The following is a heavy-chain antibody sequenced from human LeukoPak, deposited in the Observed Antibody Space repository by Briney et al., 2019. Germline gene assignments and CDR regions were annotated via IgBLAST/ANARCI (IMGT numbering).Heavy chain of an antibody. D-gene: IGHD6-13*01. Sequence: GGSLRLSCAASGFTFSSYAMSWVRQAPGKGLEWVSAISGSGGSTYYADSVKGRFTISRDNSKYTLYLQMNSLRAEDTAVYYCAKANVAAAGTGYFNLDYWGQGTLVTVSS. CDR3: AKANVAAAGTGYFNLDY. V-gene: IGHV3-23*01. J-gene: IGHJ4*02. CDR2: ISGSGGST. CDR1: GFTFSSYA.